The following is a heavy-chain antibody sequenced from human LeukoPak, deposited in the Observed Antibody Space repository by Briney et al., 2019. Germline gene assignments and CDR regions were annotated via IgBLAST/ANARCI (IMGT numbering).Heavy chain of an antibody. CDR1: GDSLGIYK. CDR2: ISSSGSA. V-gene: IGHV4-59*01. D-gene: IGHD2-15*01. J-gene: IGHJ3*01. CDR3: AREWSGFDF. Sequence: SETLSLTCSVSGDSLGIYKWSWIRQPPGKGLEWIAHISSSGSAIYNPSLMSRVTMSVDTSKNQFSLRLTSVTAADTAVYYCAREWSGFDFWGQGTTVTVSS.